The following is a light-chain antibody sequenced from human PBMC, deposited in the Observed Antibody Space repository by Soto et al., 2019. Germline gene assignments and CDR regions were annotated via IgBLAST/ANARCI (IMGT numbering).Light chain of an antibody. V-gene: IGLV2-14*01. CDR3: SSYTSISSLEVA. Sequence: QSALTQPASVSGSPGQSITISCTGTSSDVGGHNYVSWYQQHPGKAPKLMIYDVSNRPSGVSNRFSGAKSGHTASLTISGLQAEDEADYYCSSYTSISSLEVAFGGGTKVTVL. CDR2: DVS. CDR1: SSDVGGHNY. J-gene: IGLJ2*01.